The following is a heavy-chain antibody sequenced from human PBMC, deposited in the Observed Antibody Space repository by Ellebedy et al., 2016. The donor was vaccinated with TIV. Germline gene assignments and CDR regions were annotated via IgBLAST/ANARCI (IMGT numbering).Heavy chain of an antibody. D-gene: IGHD2-21*01. CDR1: GYSFTSYW. CDR3: ARGPRGLWWPPWVGY. CDR2: IYPGDSDT. J-gene: IGHJ4*02. V-gene: IGHV5-51*01. Sequence: GESLKIPCKGSGYSFTSYWTGWVRQMPGKGLEWMGIIYPGDSDTRYSPSFQGQVTISADKSISTAYLQWSSLKASDTAMYYCARGPRGLWWPPWVGYWGQGTLVTVSS.